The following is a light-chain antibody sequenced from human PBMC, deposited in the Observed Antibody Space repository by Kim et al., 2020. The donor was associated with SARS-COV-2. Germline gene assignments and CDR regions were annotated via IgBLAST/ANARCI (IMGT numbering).Light chain of an antibody. V-gene: IGLV3-1*01. CDR3: QAWDSSTLV. J-gene: IGLJ3*02. Sequence: VSTGQTASINCSGDKLGDKYVSWYQQKSGQSPVLVIYQDIKRPSGIPERFSGSNSGNTATLTISETQTMEEADYYCQAWDSSTLVFGGGTQLTVL. CDR1: KLGDKY. CDR2: QDI.